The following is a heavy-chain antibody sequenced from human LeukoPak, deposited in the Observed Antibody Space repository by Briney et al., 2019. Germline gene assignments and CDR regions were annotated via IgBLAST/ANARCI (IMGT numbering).Heavy chain of an antibody. CDR1: GFTFSVYY. J-gene: IGHJ4*02. V-gene: IGHV3-11*01. Sequence: GGSLRLSCTASGFTFSVYYMSWIRQAPGKGLEWVSYISDYGDTIYYADSVKGRFTISRDNTNNSLYLQMNSLRVEDTAIYYCARLKAGNWGQGTLVSVSS. CDR3: ARLKAGN. CDR2: ISDYGDTI.